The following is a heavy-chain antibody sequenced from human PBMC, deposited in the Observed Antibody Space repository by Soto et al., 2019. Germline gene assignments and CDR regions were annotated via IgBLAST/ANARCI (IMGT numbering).Heavy chain of an antibody. CDR2: IYHSGST. V-gene: IGHV4-4*02. D-gene: IGHD6-25*01. CDR3: ASLGGSMDPQETPNDY. J-gene: IGHJ4*02. Sequence: QVQLQESGPGLVKPSGTLSLTCAVSGGSISSSNWWSWVRQPPGKGLEWIGEIYHSGSTNYNPSLKRRVTISVDKSKNQFSLKRGSVTAADTAVYYCASLGGSMDPQETPNDYWGQGTLVTVSS. CDR1: GGSISSSNW.